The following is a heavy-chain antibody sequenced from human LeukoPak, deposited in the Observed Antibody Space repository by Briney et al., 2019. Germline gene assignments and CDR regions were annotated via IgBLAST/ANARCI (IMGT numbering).Heavy chain of an antibody. Sequence: GGSLRLSCAASGFTFSSYSMNWVRPAPGKGLEWVSYISSSSSTIYYADSVKGRFTISRDNAKNSLYLQMNSLRAEDTAVYYCARDQRGIDYWGQGTLVTVSS. J-gene: IGHJ4*02. CDR1: GFTFSSYS. V-gene: IGHV3-48*01. CDR3: ARDQRGIDY. D-gene: IGHD1-1*01. CDR2: ISSSSSTI.